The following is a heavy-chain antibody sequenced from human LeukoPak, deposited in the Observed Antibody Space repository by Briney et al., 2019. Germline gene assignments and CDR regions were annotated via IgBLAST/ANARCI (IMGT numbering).Heavy chain of an antibody. CDR1: GYRFNAYW. CDR3: ARDGGGVSSWVSH. J-gene: IGHJ4*02. Sequence: PGESLKISCKGSGYRFNAYWIAWVRQMLGKGLDWMGRIDSGDSFTKYRPSLEGRVTISADKSLSTVYLQWSSLKASDTAIYYCARDGGGVSSWVSHWGQGTLVTVSS. CDR2: IDSGDSFT. D-gene: IGHD2-8*02. V-gene: IGHV5-10-1*01.